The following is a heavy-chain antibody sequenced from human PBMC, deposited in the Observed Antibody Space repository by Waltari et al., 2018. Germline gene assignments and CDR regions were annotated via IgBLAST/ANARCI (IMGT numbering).Heavy chain of an antibody. CDR1: GYRFSSHW. CDR3: ARSSTSAGDALDV. V-gene: IGHV5-51*01. D-gene: IGHD6-13*01. J-gene: IGHJ3*01. CDR2: IFPGDSDT. Sequence: EVQLAQSGAEVKKPGESLKIPCKGSGYRFSSHWISWVRQMPGKGLEWMGIIFPGDSDTRHSPSYQGQVTISADKSTDTAYLQWSSLRASDTAVYYCARSSTSAGDALDVWGQGTMVTVSP.